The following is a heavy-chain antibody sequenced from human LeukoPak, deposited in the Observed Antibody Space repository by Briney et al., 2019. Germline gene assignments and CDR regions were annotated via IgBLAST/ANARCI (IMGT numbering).Heavy chain of an antibody. CDR2: ISYDGSNK. Sequence: GRSLRLSCAASGFTFSSYAMHWVRQAPGKGLEWVAVISYDGSNKYYADSVKGRFTISRDNAKNSLYLQMNSLRAEDTAVYYCARDQSLNYYYHYGMDVRGQGTTVTVSS. CDR3: ARDQSLNYYYHYGMDV. CDR1: GFTFSSYA. J-gene: IGHJ6*02. V-gene: IGHV3-30-3*01.